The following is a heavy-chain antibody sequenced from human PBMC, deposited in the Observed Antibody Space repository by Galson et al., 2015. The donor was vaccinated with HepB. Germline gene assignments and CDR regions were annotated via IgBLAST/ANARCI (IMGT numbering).Heavy chain of an antibody. CDR2: IIPIFGIA. V-gene: IGHV1-69*13. J-gene: IGHJ6*02. CDR1: GGTFSSYA. D-gene: IGHD2-2*02. CDR3: ASMQDLGYCSSTSCYRRYYYYGMDV. Sequence: SVKVSCKASGGTFSSYAISWVRQAPGQGLEWMGGIIPIFGIANYAQKFQGRVTITADESTSTAYMELSSLRSEDTAAYYCASMQDLGYCSSTSCYRRYYYYGMDVWGQGTTVTVSS.